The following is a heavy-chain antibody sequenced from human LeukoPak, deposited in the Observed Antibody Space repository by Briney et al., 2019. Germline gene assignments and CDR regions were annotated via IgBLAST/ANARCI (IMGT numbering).Heavy chain of an antibody. D-gene: IGHD6-6*01. V-gene: IGHV4-39*01. CDR2: IYYSGYT. Sequence: NPSETLSLTCTVSGGSISSSSYYWGWIRQPPGKGLEWIGTIYYSGYTYYNPSLESRVTISVDTSKNQFSLKLSSVTAADTAVYYCARAYSSSHYYYYYMDVWGKGTTVTVSS. CDR3: ARAYSSSHYYYYYMDV. CDR1: GGSISSSSYY. J-gene: IGHJ6*03.